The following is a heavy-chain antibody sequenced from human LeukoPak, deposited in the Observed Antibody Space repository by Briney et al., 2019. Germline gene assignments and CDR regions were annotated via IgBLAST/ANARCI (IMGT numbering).Heavy chain of an antibody. CDR2: INPRDGTT. Sequence: ASVKVSCESSGHTFNNHFIHWVRQAPGQGLEWMGMINPRDGTTRTSQNFQGRVTMTRDTSTSTLYMDLSSLRSEDTATYFCARGADQEFDFWGQGTLVTVSS. J-gene: IGHJ4*02. CDR1: GHTFNNHF. CDR3: ARGADQEFDF. V-gene: IGHV1-46*02.